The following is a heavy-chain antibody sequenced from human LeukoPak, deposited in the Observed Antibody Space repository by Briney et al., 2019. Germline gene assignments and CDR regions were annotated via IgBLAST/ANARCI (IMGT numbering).Heavy chain of an antibody. CDR1: GFTFSSYA. V-gene: IGHV3-23*01. D-gene: IGHD2-2*01. CDR3: AKAASGDIVVVPAATHPDY. CDR2: ISGSGGST. J-gene: IGHJ4*02. Sequence: GGSLRLSCAASGFTFSSYAMSWVRQAPGKGLEWVSAISGSGGSTYYADSVKGRITISRDNSKNTLYLQMNSLRAEDTAVYYCAKAASGDIVVVPAATHPDYWGQGTLVTVSS.